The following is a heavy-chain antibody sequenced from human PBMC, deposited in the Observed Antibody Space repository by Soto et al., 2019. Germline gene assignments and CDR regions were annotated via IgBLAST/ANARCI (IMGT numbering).Heavy chain of an antibody. D-gene: IGHD3-10*01. CDR3: ARGYRGVPSQYEVNDAFDI. CDR1: GFTFSSYA. V-gene: IGHV3-21*01. J-gene: IGHJ3*02. CDR2: ISSSITYI. Sequence: EVQLVESGGGLVKPGGSLRLSCAASGFTFSSYAMNWVRQAPWEGLEGVSSISSSITYIYHADPVQGRFTISRDNAVNSLLLQWNSLRAEDTAVYYCARGYRGVPSQYEVNDAFDIWGQGTMVTVSS.